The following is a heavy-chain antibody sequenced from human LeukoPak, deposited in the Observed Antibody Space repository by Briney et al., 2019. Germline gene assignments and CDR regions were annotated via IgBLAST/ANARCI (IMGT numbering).Heavy chain of an antibody. J-gene: IGHJ6*02. V-gene: IGHV4-59*01. CDR3: ARGYGGNSDYYYGMDV. CDR1: GDSISSYY. Sequence: PSETLSLTCTVSGDSISSYYWSWLRQPPGKGLEWIGYIYYSGSTNYNPSLKSRVTISVDTSKNQFSLKLSSVTAADTAVYYCARGYGGNSDYYYGMDVWGQGTTVTVSS. D-gene: IGHD4-23*01. CDR2: IYYSGST.